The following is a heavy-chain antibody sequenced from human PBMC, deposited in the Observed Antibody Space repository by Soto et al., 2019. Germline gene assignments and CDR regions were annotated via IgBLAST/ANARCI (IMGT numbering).Heavy chain of an antibody. J-gene: IGHJ4*01. D-gene: IGHD3-22*01. CDR1: GFTFSRSA. CDR2: IVAASGKT. Sequence: SVKVSCKGSGFTFSRSAVQWVRQVRGQGLEWIGWIVAASGKTDYSQIFQERVTITRDMSTSTAYMELSSLSSEDTAVYYCAATLDWGSYDFGGYPSWGHGTLVTVSS. V-gene: IGHV1-58*01. CDR3: AATLDWGSYDFGGYPS.